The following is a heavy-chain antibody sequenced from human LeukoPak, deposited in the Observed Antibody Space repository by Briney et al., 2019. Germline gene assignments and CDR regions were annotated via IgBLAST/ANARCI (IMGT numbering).Heavy chain of an antibody. D-gene: IGHD3-22*01. J-gene: IGHJ4*02. Sequence: GGSLRLSCAASGFTVSTNYMSWVRQAPGKGLEWVSIIYSGGSTSYADSVKGRFTISRDNSKNTLYLQMNSLRAEDTAVYYCAKDSYDSSAFYVSAMDYWGQGTLVTVSS. CDR3: AKDSYDSSAFYVSAMDY. CDR1: GFTVSTNY. V-gene: IGHV3-53*01. CDR2: IYSGGST.